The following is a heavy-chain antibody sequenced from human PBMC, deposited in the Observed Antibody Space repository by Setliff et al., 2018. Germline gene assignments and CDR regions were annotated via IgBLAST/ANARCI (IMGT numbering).Heavy chain of an antibody. Sequence: SETLSLTCTVSGGSISSYSWSWIRQPPGKGLECIGYIYTTGSTTYNPSIKNRVTISVDTSKNQFSLKLCFMNDADTALYYCARELGGSSSWYTLGWLDPWGQGTLVNVSS. V-gene: IGHV4-4*08. CDR3: ARELGGSSSWYTLGWLDP. CDR2: IYTTGST. J-gene: IGHJ5*02. CDR1: GGSISSYS. D-gene: IGHD6-13*01.